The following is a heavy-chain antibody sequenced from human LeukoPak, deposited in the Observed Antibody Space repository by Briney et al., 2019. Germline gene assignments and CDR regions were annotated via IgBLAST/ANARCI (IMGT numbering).Heavy chain of an antibody. CDR3: ARDHYSSTCFDY. D-gene: IGHD6-13*01. CDR2: IKEDGREK. V-gene: IGHV3-7*01. Sequence: GRSLRLSCAASGFTFSAYWMSWVRQAPGKGLEWLANIKEDGREKYYVDSVRGRFTISRDNAKNSLYLQLNNLRAEDTAVYYCARDHYSSTCFDYWGQGTLVTVSS. J-gene: IGHJ4*02. CDR1: GFTFSAYW.